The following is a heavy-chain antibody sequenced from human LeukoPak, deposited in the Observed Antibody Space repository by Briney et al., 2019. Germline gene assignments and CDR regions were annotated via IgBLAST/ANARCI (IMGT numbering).Heavy chain of an antibody. J-gene: IGHJ4*02. V-gene: IGHV5-10-1*01. CDR3: AGHNGIGTDFDY. CDR1: GYTFTSYW. Sequence: GESLRISCKGSGYTFTSYWITWVRQMPGKGLEWMGRIDPSDSYTNYSPSFQGHVTISTDKSFSTAYLQWSSLKASDTAMYYCAGHNGIGTDFDYWGQGTLVTVSS. D-gene: IGHD1-26*01. CDR2: IDPSDSYT.